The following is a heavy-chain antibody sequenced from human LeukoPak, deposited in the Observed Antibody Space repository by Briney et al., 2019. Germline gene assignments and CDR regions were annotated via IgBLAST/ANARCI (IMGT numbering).Heavy chain of an antibody. D-gene: IGHD3-10*01. CDR3: VTDNKVVRGGSLMDV. Sequence: GSLRLSCAASGVTFSNYAMSWVRQAPGKGLEWVSAISGSGGSTYYADSVKGRFTISRDNSRNTLYLQMHDLGAGDRAIYCCVTDNKVVRGGSLMDVWGKGATVTVSS. J-gene: IGHJ6*03. V-gene: IGHV3-23*01. CDR1: GVTFSNYA. CDR2: ISGSGGST.